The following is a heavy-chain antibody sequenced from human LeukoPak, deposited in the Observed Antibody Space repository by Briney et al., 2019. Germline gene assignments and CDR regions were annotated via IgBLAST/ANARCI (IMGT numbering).Heavy chain of an antibody. V-gene: IGHV3-30*18. D-gene: IGHD6-13*01. J-gene: IGHJ4*02. CDR1: GFTFSDYG. Sequence: GGSLRLSCAASGFTFSDYGMHWVRQAPGKGLEWVAVISYDGSNKYYADSVKGRFTISRDNSKNTLYLQMNSLRAEDTAVYYCAKFFGYSTPYYFDYWGQGTLVTVSS. CDR3: AKFFGYSTPYYFDY. CDR2: ISYDGSNK.